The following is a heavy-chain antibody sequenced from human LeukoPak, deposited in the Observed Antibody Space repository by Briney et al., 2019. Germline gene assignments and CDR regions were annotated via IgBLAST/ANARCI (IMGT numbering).Heavy chain of an antibody. CDR1: GFTVSSNY. Sequence: GGSLRLSCAASGFTVSSNYMSWVRQAPGKGLGWVSVIYSGGSTYYADSVKGRFTISRDNSKNTLYLQMNSLRAEDTAVYYCARDRQQLGIFDYWGQGTLVTVSS. D-gene: IGHD6-13*01. CDR3: ARDRQQLGIFDY. V-gene: IGHV3-53*01. J-gene: IGHJ4*02. CDR2: IYSGGST.